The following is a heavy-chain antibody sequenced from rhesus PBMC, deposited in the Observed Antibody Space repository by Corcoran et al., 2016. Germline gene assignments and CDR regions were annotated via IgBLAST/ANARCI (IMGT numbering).Heavy chain of an antibody. D-gene: IGHD6-25*01. CDR2: VRSGGTT. Sequence: QVQLQQWGEGLVKPSETLSLTCAVYGGSVSGYWWGWIRQPPEKGREWIGGVRSGGTTAYNPSLSGRVTISVATSRNRVSLKRNSVAAAGTAVYYWARQGSGSWSSLNRYYFDSWGQGVLVTVSS. J-gene: IGHJ4*01. V-gene: IGHV4-160*01. CDR3: ARQGSGSWSSLNRYYFDS. CDR1: GGSVSGYW.